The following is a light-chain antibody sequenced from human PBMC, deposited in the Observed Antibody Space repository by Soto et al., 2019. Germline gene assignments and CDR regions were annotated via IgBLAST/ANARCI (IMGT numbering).Light chain of an antibody. CDR2: EVS. CDR1: SSDVGVYNY. J-gene: IGLJ2*01. CDR3: SSYTTARTMI. Sequence: QSALTQPASVSGSPGQSITISCTGTSSDVGVYNYVSWYQQHPGKVPKLMIYEVSNRPSGVSIRFSASKSGNTASLNISGLQAEDEATSYCSSYTTARTMIFGGGTKVTVL. V-gene: IGLV2-14*01.